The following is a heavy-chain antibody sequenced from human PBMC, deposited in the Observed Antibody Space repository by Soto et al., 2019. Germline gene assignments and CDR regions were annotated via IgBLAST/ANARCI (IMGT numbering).Heavy chain of an antibody. Sequence: PGDSLKISCKSSGYKFSNYWIGWVRQKPGKGLEWMGIIYPGDSDTRYSPSLQGQVTISADKSIDTAYLQWDTLKASDTAMCYCAIQGVYIVRGYFDDFDIRGQGTMAPVSS. CDR3: AIQGVYIVRGYFDDFDI. CDR2: IYPGDSDT. D-gene: IGHD2-15*01. J-gene: IGHJ3*02. CDR1: GYKFSNYW. V-gene: IGHV5-51*01.